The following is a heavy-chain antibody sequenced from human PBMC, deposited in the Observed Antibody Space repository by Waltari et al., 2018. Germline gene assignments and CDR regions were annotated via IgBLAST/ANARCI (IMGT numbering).Heavy chain of an antibody. Sequence: EVHLLESGGGLAQPGGSLRLSCAAAAFSFIRYDMSWVRQAPGNGMWWVSGISDSGVITKYADSVKGRFTVSRDNSKNTVFLQLNSLRAEDTAIYYCARHLYSIDYLELGNWGQGTLVTVSS. CDR2: ISDSGVIT. CDR3: ARHLYSIDYLELGN. CDR1: AFSFIRYD. D-gene: IGHD3-22*01. V-gene: IGHV3-23*01. J-gene: IGHJ4*02.